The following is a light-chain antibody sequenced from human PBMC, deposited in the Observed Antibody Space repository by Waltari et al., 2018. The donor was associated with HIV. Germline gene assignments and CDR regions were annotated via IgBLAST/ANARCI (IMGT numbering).Light chain of an antibody. CDR1: QSVLYSSNNKNY. V-gene: IGKV4-1*01. CDR2: LAS. Sequence: DFVMTQSTDSLALSLGERATIRCTCSQSVLYSSNNKNYLAWYQQKPGQPPKLLIYLASTRESGVPDRFSGSGSGTDFTLTINSLQAEDVAVYSCQQYYSAPYTFGQGTKLEIK. J-gene: IGKJ2*01. CDR3: QQYYSAPYT.